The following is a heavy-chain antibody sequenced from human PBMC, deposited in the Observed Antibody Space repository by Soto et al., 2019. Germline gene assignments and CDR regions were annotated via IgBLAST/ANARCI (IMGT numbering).Heavy chain of an antibody. D-gene: IGHD3-22*01. V-gene: IGHV1-69*13. J-gene: IGHJ4*02. CDR2: IIPIFGTA. Sequence: QVQLVQSGTEVKKPGASVKVSCKASGYTFSSYAISWVRQAPGQGLEWMGGIIPIFGTANYAQKFQGRVTITADESTSTAYMELSSLRSEDTAVYYCARVLDGYYDSSGYYYWGQGTLVTVSS. CDR3: ARVLDGYYDSSGYYY. CDR1: GYTFSSYA.